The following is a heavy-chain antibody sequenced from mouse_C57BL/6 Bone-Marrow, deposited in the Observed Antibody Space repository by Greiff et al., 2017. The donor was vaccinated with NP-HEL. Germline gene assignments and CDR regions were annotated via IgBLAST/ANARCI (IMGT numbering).Heavy chain of an antibody. CDR1: GFTFSSYG. Sequence: EVHLVESGGDLVKPGGSLKLSCAASGFTFSSYGMSWVRQTPDKRLEWVATISSGGSYTYYPDSVKGRFTISRDNAKNTLYLQMSSLKSEDTAMYYCARHEVGLRPAWFAYWGQGTLVTVSA. J-gene: IGHJ3*01. CDR2: ISSGGSYT. CDR3: ARHEVGLRPAWFAY. D-gene: IGHD2-4*01. V-gene: IGHV5-6*01.